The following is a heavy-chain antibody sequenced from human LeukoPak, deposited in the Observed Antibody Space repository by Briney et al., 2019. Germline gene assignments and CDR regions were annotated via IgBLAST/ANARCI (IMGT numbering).Heavy chain of an antibody. D-gene: IGHD1-26*01. CDR1: GGSISSRSYY. CDR2: IYHSGSA. J-gene: IGHJ5*02. CDR3: ARSSGSYGVAWFDP. V-gene: IGHV4-39*06. Sequence: PSETLSLTCTVSGGSISSRSYYWGWIRQPPGKGLEWIGSIYHSGSAYYNPSLKSRVTVSVDTSKNQFPLKLTSVTAADTAVYYCARSSGSYGVAWFDPWGQGTLVTVSS.